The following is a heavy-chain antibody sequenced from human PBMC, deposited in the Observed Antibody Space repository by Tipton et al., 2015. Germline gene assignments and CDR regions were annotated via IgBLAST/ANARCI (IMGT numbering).Heavy chain of an antibody. CDR2: MYHSESP. Sequence: TLSLTCAVYGGSSSGYYWSWVRQSPGKGLECIGHMYHSESPKYNPSLKSRVNISVDTSKNQFSLKLTSVTAADTAVYYCAREPLVYYYGMDVWGQGTTVTVSS. J-gene: IGHJ6*02. CDR1: GGSSSGYY. CDR3: AREPLVYYYGMDV. D-gene: IGHD1-26*01. V-gene: IGHV4-34*01.